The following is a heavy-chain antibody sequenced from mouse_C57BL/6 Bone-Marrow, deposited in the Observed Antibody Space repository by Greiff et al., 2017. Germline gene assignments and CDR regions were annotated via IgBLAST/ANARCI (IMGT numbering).Heavy chain of an antibody. J-gene: IGHJ1*03. D-gene: IGHD2-5*01. V-gene: IGHV11-2*01. CDR3: MRWDSNYVYFDV. Sequence: EVEGVETGGGLVQPGGSRGLSCEGSGFAFSGFWMSWVRQTPGKTLEWIGDINSDGSAINYAPSIKDRFTIFRDNDKSTLYLQMSNVRSEDTATYFCMRWDSNYVYFDVWGTGTTVTVSS. CDR1: GFAFSGFW. CDR2: INSDGSAI.